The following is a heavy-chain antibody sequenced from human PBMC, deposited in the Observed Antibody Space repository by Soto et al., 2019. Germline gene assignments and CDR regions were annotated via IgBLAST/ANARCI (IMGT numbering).Heavy chain of an antibody. CDR3: ATSPPYYWRYDAFDI. Sequence: GASVKVPCKVSGYTLTELSMHWVRQSPGKGLEWMGGFDPEDGETIYAQKFQGRVTMTEDTSTDTAYMELSSLRSEDTAVYYCATSPPYYWRYDAFDIWGQGTMVTVSS. CDR2: FDPEDGET. J-gene: IGHJ3*02. V-gene: IGHV1-24*01. D-gene: IGHD3-10*01. CDR1: GYTLTELS.